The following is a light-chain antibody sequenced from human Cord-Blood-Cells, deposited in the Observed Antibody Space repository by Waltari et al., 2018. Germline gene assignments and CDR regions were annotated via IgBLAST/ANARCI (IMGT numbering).Light chain of an antibody. CDR3: QQYYSTPYT. CDR2: SAS. J-gene: IGKJ2*01. CDR1: ENVLYSSNNNNY. V-gene: IGKV4-1*01. Sequence: LVMTQSPDSLPLFPGERATFNCKSSENVLYSSNNNNYLAWYQQKPGQPPKLLIYSASSRQSGVPDRFSGSGSGTDFTLTISSLQAEDVAVYYCQQYYSTPYTFGQGTKLEIK.